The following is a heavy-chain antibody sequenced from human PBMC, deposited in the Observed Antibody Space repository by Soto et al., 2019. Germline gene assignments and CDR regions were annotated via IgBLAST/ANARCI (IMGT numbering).Heavy chain of an antibody. CDR1: GGSISSYY. CDR3: ARANLITGKEAI. J-gene: IGHJ3*02. V-gene: IGHV4-59*01. CDR2: IYYSGST. D-gene: IGHD1-20*01. Sequence: QVQLQESGPGLVKPSETLSLTCTVSGGSISSYYWSWIRQPPGKGLEWIWYIYYSGSTNYNPSLKSRVTISVDTAKNQRSLELSSVTAADTAVYYRARANLITGKEAIWGQGTMVSVSS.